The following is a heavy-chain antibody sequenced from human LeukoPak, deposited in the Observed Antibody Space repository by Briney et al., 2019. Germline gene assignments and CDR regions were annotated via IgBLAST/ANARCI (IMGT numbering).Heavy chain of an antibody. Sequence: PGGSLRLSCAASGFTFRSYSMHWVRQAPGKGLVWVSRINSDGSTTSYADSVKGRFTISRDNAKNTLYLQTNSLRGEDTAVYYCTRSDWFDPWGQGTLVTVSS. CDR2: INSDGSTT. CDR1: GFTFRSYS. J-gene: IGHJ5*02. CDR3: TRSDWFDP. V-gene: IGHV3-74*01.